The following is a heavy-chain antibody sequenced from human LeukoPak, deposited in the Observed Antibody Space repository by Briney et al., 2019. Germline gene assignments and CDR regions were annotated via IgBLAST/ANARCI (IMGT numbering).Heavy chain of an antibody. Sequence: GSLRLSCAASGFTFSSYGMHWVRQAPGKGLEWVAFIRYDGSNKYYADSVKGRFTISRDNSKNTLYLQMNSLRAEDTAMYYCAKDSTAAGTGSWFDPWGQGTLVTVSS. CDR1: GFTFSSYG. CDR3: AKDSTAAGTGSWFDP. V-gene: IGHV3-30*02. D-gene: IGHD6-13*01. J-gene: IGHJ5*02. CDR2: IRYDGSNK.